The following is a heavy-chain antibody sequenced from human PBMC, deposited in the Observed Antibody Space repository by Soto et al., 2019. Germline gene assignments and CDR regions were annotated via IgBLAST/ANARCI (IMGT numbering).Heavy chain of an antibody. CDR3: AKGSGYDPYYYYMDV. CDR2: ISWNSGSI. CDR1: GFTFDDYA. D-gene: IGHD5-12*01. Sequence: PGGSLRLSCAASGFTFDDYAMHWVRQAPGKGLEWVSGISWNSGSIGYADSVKGRFTISRDNAKNSLYLQMNSLRAEDTALYYCAKGSGYDPYYYYMDVWGKGTTVTVSS. V-gene: IGHV3-9*01. J-gene: IGHJ6*03.